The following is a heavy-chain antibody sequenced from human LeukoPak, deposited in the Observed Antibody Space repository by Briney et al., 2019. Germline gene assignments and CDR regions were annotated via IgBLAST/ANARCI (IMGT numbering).Heavy chain of an antibody. CDR2: IRYDGSNK. D-gene: IGHD3-10*01. CDR3: AKDLRFGEFLFDY. V-gene: IGHV3-30*02. Sequence: GGSLRLSCAASGFTFSSYAMHWVRQAPGKGLEWVAFIRYDGSNKYYADSVKGRFTISRDNSKNTLYLQMNSLRAEDTAVYYCAKDLRFGEFLFDYWGQGTLVTVSS. CDR1: GFTFSSYA. J-gene: IGHJ4*02.